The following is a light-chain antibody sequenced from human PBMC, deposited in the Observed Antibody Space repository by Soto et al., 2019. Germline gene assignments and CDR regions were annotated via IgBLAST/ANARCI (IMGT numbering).Light chain of an antibody. Sequence: IGLTQSPGTLSLSPRERATLSCRASQSVSSNHLDWYQQRPGQAPRVVIYGASTRATGIPERFSGSGSGTDFTLTISRLEPEDVAVYDCQPYGRSPFTFGNGTKVDIK. CDR3: QPYGRSPFT. CDR2: GAS. V-gene: IGKV3-20*01. J-gene: IGKJ3*01. CDR1: QSVSSNH.